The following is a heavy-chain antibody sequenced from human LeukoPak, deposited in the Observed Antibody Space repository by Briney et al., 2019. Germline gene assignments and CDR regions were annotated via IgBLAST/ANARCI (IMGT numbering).Heavy chain of an antibody. CDR1: GGSISSSSSY. CDR3: ARPNSYGLGIDY. V-gene: IGHV4-39*01. CDR2: IYYSGST. D-gene: IGHD5-18*01. J-gene: IGHJ4*02. Sequence: SETLSLTCTVSGGSISSSSSYWGWIRQPPGKGLEWIGSIYYSGSTYYNPSLKSRVTISVDTSKNQFSLKLSSVTAAGTAVYYCARPNSYGLGIDYWGQGTLVTVSS.